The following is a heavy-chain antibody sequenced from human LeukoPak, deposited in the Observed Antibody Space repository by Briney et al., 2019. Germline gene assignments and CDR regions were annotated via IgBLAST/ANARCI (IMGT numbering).Heavy chain of an antibody. CDR2: INLSGST. J-gene: IGHJ5*01. D-gene: IGHD2-21*02. CDR3: AFSQGGGGDWPLDS. CDR1: GGSFSGYY. V-gene: IGHV4-34*01. Sequence: NPSEPRSLTCAVYGGSFSGYYWSWIRQCPGKGLKWIGEINLSGSTHYNPSLTSRGTLSVDTTKNQFSLKLSSVCAADTAVYYSAFSQGGGGDWPLDSWGQRTLVTVSS.